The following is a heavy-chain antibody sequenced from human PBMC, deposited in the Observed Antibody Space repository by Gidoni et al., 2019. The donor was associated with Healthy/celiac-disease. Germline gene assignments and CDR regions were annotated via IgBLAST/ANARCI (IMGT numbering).Heavy chain of an antibody. CDR2: INPSGGST. Sequence: QVQLVQSGAEVKKPGASVKVSCKASGYTFTSYYMHWVRKAPGQGLEWMGIINPSGGSTSYAQKFQGRVTMTRDTSTSTVYMELSSLRSEDTAVYYCARDRNYYDSSGYPDYWGQGTLVTVSS. D-gene: IGHD3-22*01. CDR3: ARDRNYYDSSGYPDY. V-gene: IGHV1-46*01. J-gene: IGHJ4*02. CDR1: GYTFTSYY.